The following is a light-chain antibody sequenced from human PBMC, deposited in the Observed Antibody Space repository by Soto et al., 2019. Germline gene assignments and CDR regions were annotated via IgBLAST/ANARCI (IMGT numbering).Light chain of an antibody. J-gene: IGLJ1*01. CDR2: EVS. V-gene: IGLV2-23*02. Sequence: QSVLTQPASVSGSPGQSITISCTGTSSDVGSYNLVSWYQHHPGKAPKLMIYEVSKRPSGVSNRFSGSKSGNTASLTISGLQAEDEADYYCCSYAGSSTXPYVFGTGTKVTVL. CDR1: SSDVGSYNL. CDR3: CSYAGSSTXPYV.